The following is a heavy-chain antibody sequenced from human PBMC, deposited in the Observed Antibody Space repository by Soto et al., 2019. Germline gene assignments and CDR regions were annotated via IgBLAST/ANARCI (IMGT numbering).Heavy chain of an antibody. Sequence: QVQLVESGGGVVQPGRSLRLSCAASGFTFSSCAMHWVRQAPGKGLEWVAVISYDGSNKYYADSVKGRFTVSRDNSKNTLYLQVNSLRAEDTALYYCARDKRDLRFLAWSYYFDYWGQGTLVTVSS. CDR1: GFTFSSCA. D-gene: IGHD3-3*01. J-gene: IGHJ4*02. CDR3: ARDKRDLRFLAWSYYFDY. CDR2: ISYDGSNK. V-gene: IGHV3-30-3*01.